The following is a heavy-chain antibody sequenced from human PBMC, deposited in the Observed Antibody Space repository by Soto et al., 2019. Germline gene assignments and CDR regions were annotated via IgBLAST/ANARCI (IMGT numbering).Heavy chain of an antibody. D-gene: IGHD6-19*01. Sequence: SETLSLTCSGSGGSISSYYWSWIRQPPEKGLEWIGYIYYSGSTNYNPSLKSRVTISVDTSKNQFSLKLSSVTAADTAVYYCARVVVTSSGWTHNWFDPWGQGTLVTVSS. CDR3: ARVVVTSSGWTHNWFDP. J-gene: IGHJ5*02. CDR1: GGSISSYY. V-gene: IGHV4-59*01. CDR2: IYYSGST.